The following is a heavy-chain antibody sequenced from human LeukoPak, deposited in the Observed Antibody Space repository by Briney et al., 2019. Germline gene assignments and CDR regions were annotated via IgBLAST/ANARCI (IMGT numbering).Heavy chain of an antibody. CDR2: ISSSSSYI. D-gene: IGHD3-10*01. CDR3: AKGPHRGRYYYYYMDV. Sequence: GGSLRLSCAASGFTFSSYSMNWVRQAPGKGLEWVSSISSSSSYIYYADSVKGRFTISRDNAKNSLYLQMNSLRAEDTALYYCAKGPHRGRYYYYYMDVWGKGTTVTISS. CDR1: GFTFSSYS. V-gene: IGHV3-21*04. J-gene: IGHJ6*03.